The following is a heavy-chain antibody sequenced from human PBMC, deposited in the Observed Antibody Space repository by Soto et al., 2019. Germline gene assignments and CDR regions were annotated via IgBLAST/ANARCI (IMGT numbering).Heavy chain of an antibody. CDR2: VSFDGNDK. D-gene: IGHD2-2*01. J-gene: IGHJ6*02. V-gene: IGHV3-30*03. CDR1: GFTFNSYG. CDR3: ARDEEGCISTSCFSGYYAMDV. Sequence: QVQLVESGGGVVQPGRSLRLSCAASGFTFNSYGIHWVRQAPGKGLEWVALVSFDGNDKYYADSVKGRFTISRDNSLNTLYLQMNSLRAEDTAVYYCARDEEGCISTSCFSGYYAMDVWGQGTTVTVSS.